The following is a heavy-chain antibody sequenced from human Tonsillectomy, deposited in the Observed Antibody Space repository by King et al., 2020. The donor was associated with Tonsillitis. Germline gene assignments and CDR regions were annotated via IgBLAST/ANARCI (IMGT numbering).Heavy chain of an antibody. CDR1: GGSISSYY. CDR3: ATDNCSGGNCYLDY. V-gene: IGHV4-4*07. J-gene: IGHJ4*02. Sequence: VQLQESGPGLVKPSETLSLTCTVSGGSISSYYGSWIRQPAGKGLEWIGRTYTSGSANYNPSLKSRVTMSVDTSKNQFSLNLSSVTAADTAVYYCATDNCSGGNCYLDYWGQGTLVTVSS. D-gene: IGHD2-15*01. CDR2: TYTSGSA.